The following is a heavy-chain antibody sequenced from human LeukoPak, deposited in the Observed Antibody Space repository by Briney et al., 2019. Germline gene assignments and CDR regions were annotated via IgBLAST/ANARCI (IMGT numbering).Heavy chain of an antibody. V-gene: IGHV4-38-2*02. CDR1: GYSISSGYY. D-gene: IGHD4-23*01. CDR2: IYHSGST. J-gene: IGHJ4*02. CDR3: ARGGVTYYFDY. Sequence: SETLSLTCTVSGYSISSGYYWGWIRQPPGKGLEWIGSIYHSGSTYYNPPLKSRVTISVDTSKNQFSLKLSSLTAADTAVYYCARGGVTYYFDYWGQGTLVTVSS.